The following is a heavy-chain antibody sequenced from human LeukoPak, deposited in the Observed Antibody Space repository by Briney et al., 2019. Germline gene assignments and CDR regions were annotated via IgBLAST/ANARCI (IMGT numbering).Heavy chain of an antibody. D-gene: IGHD5-24*01. CDR2: IYYSGST. V-gene: IGHV4-61*01. Sequence: SETLSLTCTVSGGSVSSGSYYWSWIRQPPGKGLEWIGNIYYSGSTNYNPSLKSRVTISVDTSKNQFSLKLSSVTAADTAVYYCARDNYIGYGIDVWGQGTTVTVSS. CDR1: GGSVSSGSYY. CDR3: ARDNYIGYGIDV. J-gene: IGHJ6*02.